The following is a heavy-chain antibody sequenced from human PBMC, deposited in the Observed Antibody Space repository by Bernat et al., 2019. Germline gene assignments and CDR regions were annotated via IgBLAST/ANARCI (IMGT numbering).Heavy chain of an antibody. J-gene: IGHJ2*01. V-gene: IGHV3-7*01. D-gene: IGHD7-27*01. Sequence: EVQLVESGGGLVQPGGSLRLSCAASGFTFSVSWMSWVRQAPGKGLEWVANINQDGSEKYYVDSVRGRFTISRDNAKNSLYLQMNSLRAEDTAVYYCARAGDHGDWYFDLWGRGTLVTVSS. CDR3: ARAGDHGDWYFDL. CDR2: INQDGSEK. CDR1: GFTFSVSW.